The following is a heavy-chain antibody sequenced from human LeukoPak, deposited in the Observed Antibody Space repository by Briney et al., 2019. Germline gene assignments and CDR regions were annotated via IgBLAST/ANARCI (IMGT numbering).Heavy chain of an antibody. CDR2: IYHSGST. CDR1: GYSISSGYY. D-gene: IGHD1-26*01. V-gene: IGHV4-38-2*02. J-gene: IGHJ4*02. CDR3: ARDRGGSHRYFDY. Sequence: PSETLSLTCTVSGYSISSGYYWGWIRQPPGKGLEWIGSIYHSGSTYYNPSLKSRVTISVDTSKNQFSLKLSSVTAADTAVYYCARDRGGSHRYFDYWGQGTLVTVSS.